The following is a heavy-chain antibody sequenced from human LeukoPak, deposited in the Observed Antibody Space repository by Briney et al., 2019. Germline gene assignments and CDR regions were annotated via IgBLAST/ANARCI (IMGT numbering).Heavy chain of an antibody. J-gene: IGHJ4*02. CDR2: IKQDGSEK. Sequence: GGPLSPSCKPPESIFSTFWITWSRRPPGRGRKWVANIKQDGSEKHYVDSVKGRFTISRDNAKNSLYLQMNSLRAEDTAVYYCAREIIVTTFPDYWGQGTLVTVSS. D-gene: IGHD4-11*01. CDR3: AREIIVTTFPDY. CDR1: ESIFSTFW. V-gene: IGHV3-7*01.